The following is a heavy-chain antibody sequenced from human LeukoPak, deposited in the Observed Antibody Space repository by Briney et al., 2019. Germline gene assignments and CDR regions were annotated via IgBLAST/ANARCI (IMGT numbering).Heavy chain of an antibody. V-gene: IGHV4-59*05. J-gene: IGHJ3*02. CDR2: IYYSGST. CDR3: ARRHYYDSRGAFDI. Sequence: SETLSLTCTVSGGSISSYYWSWIRQPAGKGLEWIGSIYYSGSTYYNPSLKSRVTISVDTSKNHFSLKLSSVTAADTAVYYCARRHYYDSRGAFDIWGQGTMVTVSS. D-gene: IGHD3-22*01. CDR1: GGSISSYY.